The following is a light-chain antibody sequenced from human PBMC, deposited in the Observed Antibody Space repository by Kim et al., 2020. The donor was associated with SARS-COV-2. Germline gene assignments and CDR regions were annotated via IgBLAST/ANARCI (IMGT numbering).Light chain of an antibody. CDR1: PTVGGN. CDR2: DAS. CDR3: QHDS. Sequence: PAPLAVSPRATATLSGRAGPTVGGNLSWYQRTPGPAPRLLIYDASSRATAIPARFSGSVSGTDFTLTSSSLQSEDFAVYYCQHDSFGGGTKV. J-gene: IGKJ4*01. V-gene: IGKV3-15*01.